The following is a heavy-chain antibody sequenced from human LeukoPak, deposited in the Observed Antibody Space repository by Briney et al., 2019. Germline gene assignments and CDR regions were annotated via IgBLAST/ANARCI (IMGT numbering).Heavy chain of an antibody. CDR3: ARQLYSGFDLFDY. V-gene: IGHV5-51*01. D-gene: IGHD5-12*01. J-gene: IGHJ4*02. CDR2: IYPYDSDT. CDR1: GYSFDTYW. Sequence: GESLKISCAGSGYSFDTYWIGWVRQMPGKCLEWMGFIYPYDSDTRYSPSFQGQVTISADKSTNTAYLQWSRLRASDTAMYYCARQLYSGFDLFDYWGQGTLVTVSS.